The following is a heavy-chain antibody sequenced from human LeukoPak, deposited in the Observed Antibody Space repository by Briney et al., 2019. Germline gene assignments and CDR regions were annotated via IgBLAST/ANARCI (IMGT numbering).Heavy chain of an antibody. V-gene: IGHV4-59*01. D-gene: IGHD6-19*01. Sequence: PSETLSLTCTVSGGSISTYYWSWIRQPPGKGLAWIGYIHYSGSTNYSPSLKSRVTISVDTSKNQFSLKLSSVTAADTAVYYCARDPLGIAVAGLPPIYYGMDVWGQGTTVTVSS. CDR2: IHYSGST. CDR3: ARDPLGIAVAGLPPIYYGMDV. CDR1: GGSISTYY. J-gene: IGHJ6*02.